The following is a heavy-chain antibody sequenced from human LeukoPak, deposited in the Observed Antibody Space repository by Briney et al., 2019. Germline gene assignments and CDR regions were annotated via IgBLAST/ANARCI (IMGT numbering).Heavy chain of an antibody. CDR1: GGSISSYY. D-gene: IGHD3-10*01. CDR3: ARHVGPLYGSGSYRRWFDP. J-gene: IGHJ5*02. V-gene: IGHV4-59*08. Sequence: SETLSLTCTVSGGSISSYYWSWIRQPPGKGLEWIGYIYYSGSTNYNPSLKSRVTISVDTSKNQFSLKLSSVTAADTAVYYCARHVGPLYGSGSYRRWFDPWGQGALVTVSS. CDR2: IYYSGST.